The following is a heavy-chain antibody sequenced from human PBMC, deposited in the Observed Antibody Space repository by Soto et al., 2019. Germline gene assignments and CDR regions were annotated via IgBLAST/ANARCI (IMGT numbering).Heavy chain of an antibody. CDR2: ISDDGART. J-gene: IGHJ6*02. Sequence: GGSLRLSCVASGFVFEVYWMHWVRQVPGKGLEWVSRISDDGARTDYADSVRGRFTISRDYANNARYLQMNALRGEDTAVYFCPGGRRPSPIGTGVVWG. D-gene: IGHD1-1*01. V-gene: IGHV3-74*01. CDR1: GFVFEVYW. CDR3: PGGRRPSPIGTGVV.